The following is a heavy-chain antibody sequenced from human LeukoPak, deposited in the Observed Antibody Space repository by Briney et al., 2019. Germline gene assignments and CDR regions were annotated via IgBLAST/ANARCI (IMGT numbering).Heavy chain of an antibody. CDR3: ARGLGVVAAPDY. Sequence: GGSLRLSCAASGFSFSSHWMHWVRQAPGKELVWVSRINSDGSSLSYADSVKGRFTISRDNAKNTLHLQMNSLRAEDTAVYYCARGLGVVAAPDYRGQGTLVTVSS. CDR2: INSDGSSL. V-gene: IGHV3-74*01. CDR1: GFSFSSHW. D-gene: IGHD2-15*01. J-gene: IGHJ4*02.